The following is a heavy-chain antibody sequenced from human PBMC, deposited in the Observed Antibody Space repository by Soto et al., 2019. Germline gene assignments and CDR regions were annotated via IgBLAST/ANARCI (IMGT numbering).Heavy chain of an antibody. CDR1: GFTFSSYW. V-gene: IGHV3-74*01. D-gene: IGHD3-9*01. J-gene: IGHJ5*02. Sequence: GGSLRLSCAASGFTFSSYWMHWVRQAPGKGLVWVSRINSDGSSTSYADSVKGRFTISRDNAKNTLYLQMNSLRAEDTAVYYCARESTYYDIPLGFDPWGQGTLVTVSS. CDR3: ARESTYYDIPLGFDP. CDR2: INSDGSST.